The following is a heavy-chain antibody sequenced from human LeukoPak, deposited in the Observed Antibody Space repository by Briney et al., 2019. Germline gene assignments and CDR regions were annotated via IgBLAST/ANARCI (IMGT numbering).Heavy chain of an antibody. CDR2: ISYDGSNK. CDR1: GFTFSSYA. Sequence: GRSLRLSCAASGFTFSSYAMHWVRQAPGKGLEWVAVISYDGSNKYYADSVKGRFNISRDNSKNTVYMQMNSLRAEDTAVYYCARGTLWFGLGHLDYWGQGTLVTVSS. CDR3: ARGTLWFGLGHLDY. D-gene: IGHD3-10*01. V-gene: IGHV3-30*04. J-gene: IGHJ4*02.